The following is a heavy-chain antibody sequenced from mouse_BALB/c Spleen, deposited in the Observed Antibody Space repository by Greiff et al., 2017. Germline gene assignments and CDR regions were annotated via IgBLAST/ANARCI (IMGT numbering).Heavy chain of an antibody. CDR2: IDPENGDT. V-gene: IGHV14-4*02. J-gene: IGHJ4*01. D-gene: IGHD2-4*01. CDR1: GFNIKDYY. Sequence: VQLQQSGAELVRSGASVKLSCTASGFNIKDYYMHWVKQRPEQGLEWIGWIDPENGDTEYAPKFQGKATMTADTSSNTAYLQLSSLTSEDTAVYYCTTMITTKDYWGQGTSVTVSS. CDR3: TTMITTKDY.